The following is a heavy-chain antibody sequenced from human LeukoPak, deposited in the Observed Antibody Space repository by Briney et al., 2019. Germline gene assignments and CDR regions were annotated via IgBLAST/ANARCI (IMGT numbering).Heavy chain of an antibody. CDR2: IYYNGNT. J-gene: IGHJ4*02. CDR1: GGSISGFY. D-gene: IGHD5-18*01. CDR3: ARLRPSRQLWDY. Sequence: SETLSLTCTVSGGSISGFYWSWLRQPPEKGLEWIGYIYYNGNTNYNPSLKSRLTISVDTSKNQFSLKLSSVSAADTAVYYCARLRPSRQLWDYWGQGTLVTVSS. V-gene: IGHV4-59*08.